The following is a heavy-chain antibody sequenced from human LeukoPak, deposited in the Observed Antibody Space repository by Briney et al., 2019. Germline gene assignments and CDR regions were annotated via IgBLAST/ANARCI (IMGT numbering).Heavy chain of an antibody. J-gene: IGHJ4*02. D-gene: IGHD6-19*01. CDR3: ARRSSVAAYYFDY. V-gene: IGHV5-51*01. CDR2: ISPADSVT. CDR1: GYSFTTYW. Sequence: GESQKISCQGSGYSFTTYWIGWVRQMPGKGLEWMGIISPADSVTRYGPSFQGQVTISADKSNSAAYLQWSSLEASDTAMYYCARRSSVAAYYFDYWGQGTLVTVSS.